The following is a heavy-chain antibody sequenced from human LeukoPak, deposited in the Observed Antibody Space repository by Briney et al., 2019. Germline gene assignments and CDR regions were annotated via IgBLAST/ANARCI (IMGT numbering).Heavy chain of an antibody. CDR1: GFTFSSYA. D-gene: IGHD2-15*01. V-gene: IGHV3-23*01. CDR3: AKDMDDPGSGWIPFDY. Sequence: GGSLRLSCAASGFTFSSYAMSWVRQAPGKGLEWVSAISGSGGSTYYADSVKGRFTISRDNSKNTLYPQMNSLRAEDTAVYYCAKDMDDPGSGWIPFDYWGQGTLVTVSS. CDR2: ISGSGGST. J-gene: IGHJ4*02.